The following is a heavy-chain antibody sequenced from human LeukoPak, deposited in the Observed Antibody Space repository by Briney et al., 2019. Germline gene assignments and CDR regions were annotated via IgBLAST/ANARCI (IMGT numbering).Heavy chain of an antibody. CDR3: ATQYYYGSGSYSYYSDY. J-gene: IGHJ4*02. V-gene: IGHV1-2*06. Sequence: ASVKVSCKASGYTFTGYYMHWVRQAPGQGLEWMGRINPNSGGTNYAQKFQGRVTMTRDTSISTAYMELSRLRSDDTAVYYCATQYYYGSGSYSYYSDYWGQGTLVTVSS. D-gene: IGHD3-10*01. CDR2: INPNSGGT. CDR1: GYTFTGYY.